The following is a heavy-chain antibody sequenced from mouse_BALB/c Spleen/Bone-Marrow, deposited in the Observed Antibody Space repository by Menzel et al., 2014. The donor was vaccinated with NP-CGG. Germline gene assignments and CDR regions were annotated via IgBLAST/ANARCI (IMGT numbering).Heavy chain of an antibody. Sequence: QVQLQQSGVELVKPGASVKLSCKASGNTFTSYDMNWVRQRPEQGLEWIGWIFPGDSTTKYNEKFKGKATLTTDKSSSTVHMQLSRLTSEDSAVYYCARWGDYGKDFDYWGQGTTLTVSS. D-gene: IGHD2-4*01. V-gene: IGHV1S56*01. CDR2: IFPGDSTT. CDR3: ARWGDYGKDFDY. J-gene: IGHJ2*01. CDR1: GNTFTSYD.